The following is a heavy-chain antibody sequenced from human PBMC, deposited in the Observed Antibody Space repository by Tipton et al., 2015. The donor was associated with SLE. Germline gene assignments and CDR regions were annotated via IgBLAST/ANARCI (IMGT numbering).Heavy chain of an antibody. V-gene: IGHV4-34*01. CDR3: ARAPGLDRDYYYYYYMDV. CDR2: INHSGGT. J-gene: IGHJ6*03. Sequence: TLSLACAVYGGFFSGYYWSWIRQPPGKGLEWIGEINHSGGTNYNPSLKSRVTISVDTSKNQFSLKLSSVTAADTAVYYCARAPGLDRDYYYYYYMDVWGKGTTVTVSS. CDR1: GGFFSGYY. D-gene: IGHD3/OR15-3a*01.